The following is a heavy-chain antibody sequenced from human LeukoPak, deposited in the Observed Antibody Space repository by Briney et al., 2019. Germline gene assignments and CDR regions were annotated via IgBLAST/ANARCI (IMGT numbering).Heavy chain of an antibody. CDR1: GYSLSSGYY. CDR2: IYHSGST. Sequence: SETLSLTCAVSGYSLSSGYYWGWIRQPPGKGLEWIGSIYHSGSTYYNQSLKSRVTISVDTSKNKLSLKLSSVTAADTAVYYCARHGIECSSTNCYWATVRYWGQGTLVTVSS. J-gene: IGHJ4*02. CDR3: ARHGIECSSTNCYWATVRY. V-gene: IGHV4-38-2*01. D-gene: IGHD2-2*01.